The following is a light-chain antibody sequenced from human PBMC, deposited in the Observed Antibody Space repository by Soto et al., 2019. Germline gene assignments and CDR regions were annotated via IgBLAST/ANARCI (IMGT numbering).Light chain of an antibody. V-gene: IGKV1-5*01. J-gene: IGKJ3*01. CDR1: QSVSRR. CDR3: RQRSNWPFT. Sequence: DIQMTQSPSTLSASVGDRITITCRASQSVSRRLAWYQQKPGKAPKLLIYDASSLESGVPSRFSGRGSGTDFTLTISSLEPEDFAVYYCRQRSNWPFTFGPGAKVDIK. CDR2: DAS.